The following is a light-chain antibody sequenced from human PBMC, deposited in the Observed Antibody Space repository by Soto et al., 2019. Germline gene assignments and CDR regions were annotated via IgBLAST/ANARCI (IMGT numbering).Light chain of an antibody. CDR2: AAS. V-gene: IGKV1-39*01. CDR3: QQSYSTTWT. CDR1: QSISSY. J-gene: IGKJ1*01. Sequence: DIQMTQSPSSLSASVGDRVTITCRASQSISSYLNWYQQKPGKAPNLLIDAASSLQSGVPSRFSGSGSETDFTLTISSLQPEDFATYSCQQSYSTTWTFGQGTKVDIK.